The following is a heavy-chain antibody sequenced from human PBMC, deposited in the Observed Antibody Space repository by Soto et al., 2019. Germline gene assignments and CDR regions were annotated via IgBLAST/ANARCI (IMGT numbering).Heavy chain of an antibody. CDR2: IYPGDSDT. J-gene: IGHJ6*02. V-gene: IGHV5-51*01. D-gene: IGHD3-3*01. Sequence: PGESLKISCKGSGYSFTSYWIGWVRQMPGKGLEWMGIIYPGDSDTRYSPSFQGQVTISADKSISTAYLQWSSLKASDTVMYYCARRRFLGTRPYGMDVWGQGTTVTVSS. CDR1: GYSFTSYW. CDR3: ARRRFLGTRPYGMDV.